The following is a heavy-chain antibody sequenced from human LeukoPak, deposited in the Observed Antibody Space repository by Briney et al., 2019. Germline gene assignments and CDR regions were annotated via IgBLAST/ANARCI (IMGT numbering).Heavy chain of an antibody. CDR2: ISYDGSNK. D-gene: IGHD2-2*01. CDR3: AKDLDSFVPAAMIVAAAHYYYYGMDV. V-gene: IGHV3-30*18. Sequence: GRSLRLSCAASGFTFSSYGMHWVRQAPGKGLEWVAVISYDGSNKYYADSVKGRFTISRDNSKNTLYLQMNSLRAEDTAVYYCAKDLDSFVPAAMIVAAAHYYYYGMDVWGQGTTVTVSS. CDR1: GFTFSSYG. J-gene: IGHJ6*02.